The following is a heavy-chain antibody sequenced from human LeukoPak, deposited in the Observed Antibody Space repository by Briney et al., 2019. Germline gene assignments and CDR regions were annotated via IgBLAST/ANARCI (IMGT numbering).Heavy chain of an antibody. J-gene: IGHJ5*02. V-gene: IGHV1-69*13. CDR3: ARAHSGYDSDWFDP. CDR2: IIPIFGTA. CDR1: GGTFSSYA. D-gene: IGHD5-12*01. Sequence: SVKVSCXASGGTFSSYAISWVRQAPGQGLEWMGGIIPIFGTANYAQKFQGRVTITADESTSTAYMELSSLRSEDTAVYYCARAHSGYDSDWFDPWGQGTLVTVSS.